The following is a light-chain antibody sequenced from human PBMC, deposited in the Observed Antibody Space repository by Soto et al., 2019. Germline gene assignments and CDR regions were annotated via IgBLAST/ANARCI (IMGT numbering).Light chain of an antibody. CDR1: QSVSSD. V-gene: IGKV3-11*01. Sequence: EIVLTQSPATLSLSPGERATLSCRASQSVSSDLAWHQQKPGQAPRLLIYDASNRATGIPDRFSGSGSGTDFTLTISSLEPEDFAVYYRQHYGQPFGQGTKVDIK. CDR3: QHYGQP. J-gene: IGKJ1*01. CDR2: DAS.